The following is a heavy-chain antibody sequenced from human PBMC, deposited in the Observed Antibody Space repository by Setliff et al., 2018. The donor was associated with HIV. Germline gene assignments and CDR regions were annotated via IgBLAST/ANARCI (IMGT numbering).Heavy chain of an antibody. CDR2: IYTSGNT. CDR1: GGSFNGYY. Sequence: SETLSLTCAVYGGSFNGYYWSWIRQPPGKGLEWIGCIYTSGNTNYDPSLKSRVTISVDTSKNQFSLKLASVTAADTAVYFCARRSDWFDPWGQGTLVTVSS. V-gene: IGHV4-4*09. J-gene: IGHJ5*02. CDR3: ARRSDWFDP.